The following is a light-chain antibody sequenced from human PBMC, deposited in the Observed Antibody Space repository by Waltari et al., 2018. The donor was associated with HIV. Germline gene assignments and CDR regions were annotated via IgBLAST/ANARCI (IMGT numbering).Light chain of an antibody. Sequence: DIQMTQSPSPLSASVGDSVGITCRASQTVTNKVNWYQQKPGKAPQVLIYDASTLQSGVPSRFRGGGSGTDFTLTITSLQPDDFATYFCQQSYSSPLTFGPGTKVDIK. CDR3: QQSYSSPLT. J-gene: IGKJ3*01. CDR2: DAS. V-gene: IGKV1-39*01. CDR1: QTVTNK.